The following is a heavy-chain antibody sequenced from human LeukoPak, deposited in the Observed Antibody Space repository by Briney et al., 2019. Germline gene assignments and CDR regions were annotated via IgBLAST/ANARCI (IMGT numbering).Heavy chain of an antibody. Sequence: SQTLSPTCTVSGGSISSGSYYWSWIRQPAGKGLEWIGRIYTSGSTNYNPSLKSRVTISVDTSKNQFSLKLSSVTAADTAVYYCAREAYDFWSGSARDSGYWGQGTLVTVSS. J-gene: IGHJ4*02. D-gene: IGHD3-3*01. CDR3: AREAYDFWSGSARDSGY. CDR1: GGSISSGSYY. CDR2: IYTSGST. V-gene: IGHV4-61*02.